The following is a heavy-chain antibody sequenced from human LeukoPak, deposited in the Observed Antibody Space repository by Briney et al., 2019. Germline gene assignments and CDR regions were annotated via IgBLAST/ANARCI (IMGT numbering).Heavy chain of an antibody. CDR1: GYTFTGYY. V-gene: IGHV1-69*13. CDR3: AREGAAAVLDY. Sequence: SVKVSCKASGYTFTGYYMHWVRQAPGQGLEWMGGIIPIFGTANYAQKFQGRVTITADESTSTAYMELSSLRSEDTAVYYCAREGAAAVLDYWGQGTLVTVSS. CDR2: IIPIFGTA. J-gene: IGHJ4*02. D-gene: IGHD6-13*01.